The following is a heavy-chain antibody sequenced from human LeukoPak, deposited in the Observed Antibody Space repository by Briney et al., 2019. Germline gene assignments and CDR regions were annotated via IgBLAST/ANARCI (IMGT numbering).Heavy chain of an antibody. Sequence: GESLKISGQGFGYSFTSYWSSWVRQMPGKGMEWMRGIYPGDLRVRYNPSFQGQVTISVVKYINPAYLQWVSLRASDSAMYYCACRDLTSTWSFPWGQGTLVTVSS. J-gene: IGHJ5*02. D-gene: IGHD6-13*01. CDR3: ACRDLTSTWSFP. CDR2: IYPGDLRV. CDR1: GYSFTSYW. V-gene: IGHV5-51*01.